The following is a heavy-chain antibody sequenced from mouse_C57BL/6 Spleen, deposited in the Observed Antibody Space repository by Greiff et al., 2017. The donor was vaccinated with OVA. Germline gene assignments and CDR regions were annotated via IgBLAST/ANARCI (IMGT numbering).Heavy chain of an antibody. CDR1: GFTFTDYY. CDR2: IRNKANGYTT. J-gene: IGHJ2*01. CDR3: ARSTVVVPDY. V-gene: IGHV7-3*01. Sequence: EVKLEESGGGLVQPGGSLSLSCAASGFTFTDYYMSWVRQPPGKALEWLGFIRNKANGYTTEYSASVKGRFTISRDNSQSILYLQMNALRAEDSATYYCARSTVVVPDYWGQGTTLTVSS. D-gene: IGHD1-1*01.